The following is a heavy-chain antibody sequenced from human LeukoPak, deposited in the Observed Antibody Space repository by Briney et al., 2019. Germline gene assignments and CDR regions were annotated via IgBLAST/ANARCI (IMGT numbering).Heavy chain of an antibody. V-gene: IGHV1-2*02. CDR1: GYTFTGCY. CDR3: AFTTGDYYGSGISLGAFDI. CDR2: INPNSGGT. J-gene: IGHJ3*02. D-gene: IGHD3-10*01. Sequence: ASVKVSCKASGYTFTGCYMHWVRQAPGQGLEWMGWINPNSGGTNYAQKFQGRVTMTRDTSISTAYMELSRLRSDDTAVYYCAFTTGDYYGSGISLGAFDIWGQGTMVTVSS.